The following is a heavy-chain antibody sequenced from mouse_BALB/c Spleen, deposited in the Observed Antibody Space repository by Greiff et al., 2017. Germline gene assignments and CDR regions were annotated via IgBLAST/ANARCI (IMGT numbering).Heavy chain of an antibody. J-gene: IGHJ2*01. V-gene: IGHV5-9-3*01. CDR3: ARQEDYGFYYFDY. D-gene: IGHD2-2*01. CDR1: GFTFSSYA. Sequence: EVKLMESGGGLVKPGGSLKLSCAASGFTFSSYAMSWVRQTPEKRLEWVATISSGGSYTYYPDSVKGRFTISRDNAKNTLYLQMSSLRSEDTAMYYCARQEDYGFYYFDYWGQGTTLTVSS. CDR2: ISSGGSYT.